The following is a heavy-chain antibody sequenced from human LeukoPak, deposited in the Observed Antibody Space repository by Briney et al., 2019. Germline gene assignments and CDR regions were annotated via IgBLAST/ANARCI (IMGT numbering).Heavy chain of an antibody. V-gene: IGHV1-2*02. CDR1: GYTFAAYS. Sequence: ASVKVSCKASGYTFAAYSMDWVRQAPGQGLEWMGWINPNSGGTNYAQKFQGRVAMTRDTSINTAYMELSGLRSDDTAVYYCARRGDAFDIWGQGTMATVSS. CDR2: INPNSGGT. CDR3: ARRGDAFDI. J-gene: IGHJ3*02.